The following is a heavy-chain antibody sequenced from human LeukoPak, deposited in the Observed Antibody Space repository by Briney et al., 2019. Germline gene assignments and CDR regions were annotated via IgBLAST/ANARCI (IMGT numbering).Heavy chain of an antibody. J-gene: IGHJ4*02. CDR1: GFTFSNAW. CDR3: TTGESMVGSTIHIRWAD. Sequence: GGSLRLSCAASGFTFSNAWMTWVRQAPGKGLEGVGRIKSKTAGGTIDYAAPVKGRFTISRDDSKNTLYLQTNSLKTEDTAVYYCTTGESMVGSTIHIRWADWGQGTLVTVSS. V-gene: IGHV3-15*01. CDR2: IKSKTAGGTI. D-gene: IGHD1-26*01.